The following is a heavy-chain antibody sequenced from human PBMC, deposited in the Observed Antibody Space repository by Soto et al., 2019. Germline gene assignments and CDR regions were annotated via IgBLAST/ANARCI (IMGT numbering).Heavy chain of an antibody. D-gene: IGHD4-17*01. CDR3: ARHGFYGDYSSNYFDP. CDR1: VYSFTNYW. CDR2: IYPSDSDT. J-gene: IGHJ5*02. V-gene: IGHV5-51*01. Sequence: PGESLKISCKGSVYSFTNYWIAWVRQMPGKGLEYMGIIYPSDSDTRYSPSFQGQVTISADKSISTAYLQWSSLKASDTAIYYCARHGFYGDYSSNYFDPWGQGTRVTV.